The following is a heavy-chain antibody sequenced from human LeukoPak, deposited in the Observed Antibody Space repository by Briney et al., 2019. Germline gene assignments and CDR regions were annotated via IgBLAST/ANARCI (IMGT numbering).Heavy chain of an antibody. J-gene: IGHJ4*02. Sequence: GGSLRLSCAASGFTFSGSAMHWVRQASGKGPEWVGRIRSKANSYATAYAASVKGRFTISRDDSKNTAYLQMNSLKTEDTAVYYCTAPGGPGGYWGQGTLVTVSS. CDR1: GFTFSGSA. D-gene: IGHD2-8*02. V-gene: IGHV3-73*01. CDR2: IRSKANSYAT. CDR3: TAPGGPGGY.